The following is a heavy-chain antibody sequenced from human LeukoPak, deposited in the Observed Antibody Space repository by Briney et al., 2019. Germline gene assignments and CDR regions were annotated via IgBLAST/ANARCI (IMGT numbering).Heavy chain of an antibody. CDR1: DDSIDTYGHS. Sequence: SETLSLTCIVSDDSIDTYGHSWGWVRQPPGKGLEWLGYVDLGGNSFYNPSLKRRLVISMDSSKRHFSLKLTAVTGADTAFYYWTRTAGLNFDYWGQGALVTVSS. J-gene: IGHJ4*02. D-gene: IGHD5-12*01. CDR3: TRTAGLNFDY. CDR2: VDLGGNS. V-gene: IGHV4-39*01.